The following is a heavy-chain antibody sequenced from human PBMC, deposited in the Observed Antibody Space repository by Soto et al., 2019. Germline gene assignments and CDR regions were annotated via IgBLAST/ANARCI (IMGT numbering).Heavy chain of an antibody. V-gene: IGHV3-30-3*01. D-gene: IGHD3-22*01. CDR1: GFTFSSYA. CDR3: AVDYYYDSSGYRYYYYYGMDV. J-gene: IGHJ6*02. CDR2: ISYDGSNK. Sequence: GESLRLSCAASGFTFSSYAMHWVRQAPGKGLEWVAVISYDGSNKYYADSVKGRFTISRDNSKNTLYLQMNSLRAEDTAVYYCAVDYYYDSSGYRYYYYYGMDVWGQGTTVTVSS.